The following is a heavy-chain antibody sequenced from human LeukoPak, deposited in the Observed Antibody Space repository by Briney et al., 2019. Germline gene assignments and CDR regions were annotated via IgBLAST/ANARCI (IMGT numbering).Heavy chain of an antibody. V-gene: IGHV4-4*07. J-gene: IGHJ6*03. CDR1: GGSISNYY. Sequence: SETLSLTCTVSGGSISNYYWSWIRQPAGKGLEWIGHIYTSGSTNYNPSLKSRVTMSVDTSKNQFSLKLSSVTAADTAVYYCARDLVNPYYMDVWGKGTTVTVSS. D-gene: IGHD6-6*01. CDR3: ARDLVNPYYMDV. CDR2: IYTSGST.